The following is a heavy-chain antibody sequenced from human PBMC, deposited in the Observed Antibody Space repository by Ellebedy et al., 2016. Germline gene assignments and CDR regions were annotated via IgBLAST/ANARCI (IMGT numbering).Heavy chain of an antibody. Sequence: SETLSLXCTVSGGSISSSSYYWGWIRQPPGKGLEWIGSIYYSGSTYYNPSLKSRVTISVDTSKNQFSLKLSSVTAADTAVYYCARASMVRDAFDIWGQGTMVTVSS. CDR3: ARASMVRDAFDI. V-gene: IGHV4-39*07. CDR2: IYYSGST. CDR1: GGSISSSSYY. J-gene: IGHJ3*02. D-gene: IGHD3-10*01.